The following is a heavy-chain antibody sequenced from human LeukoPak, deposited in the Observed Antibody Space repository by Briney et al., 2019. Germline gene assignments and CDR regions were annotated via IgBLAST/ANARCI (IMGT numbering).Heavy chain of an antibody. Sequence: GGSLRLSCAASGFTFSSYAMSWVRQAPGKGLEWVSAISGSGGSTYYADSVKGRFTISRDNSKNTLYLQMNSLRAEDTAVYYCAKDIDTAMVTYYYYGMDVWGQGTTVTVS. V-gene: IGHV3-23*01. CDR3: AKDIDTAMVTYYYYGMDV. CDR1: GFTFSSYA. CDR2: ISGSGGST. J-gene: IGHJ6*02. D-gene: IGHD5-18*01.